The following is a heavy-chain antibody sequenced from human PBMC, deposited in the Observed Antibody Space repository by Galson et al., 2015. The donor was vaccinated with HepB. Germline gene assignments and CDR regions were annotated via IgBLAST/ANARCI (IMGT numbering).Heavy chain of an antibody. Sequence: SLRLSCAASGFTFSSYWMHWVRQAPGKGLVWVSRINSDGSSTSYADSVKGRFTISRDNAKNTLYLQMNSLRAEDTAVYYCAREPVGIAVAGHDAFDIWGQGTMVTVSS. CDR3: AREPVGIAVAGHDAFDI. V-gene: IGHV3-74*01. CDR2: INSDGSST. D-gene: IGHD6-19*01. J-gene: IGHJ3*02. CDR1: GFTFSSYW.